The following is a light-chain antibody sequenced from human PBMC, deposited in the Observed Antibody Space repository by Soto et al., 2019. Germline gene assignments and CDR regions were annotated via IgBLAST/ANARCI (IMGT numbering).Light chain of an antibody. CDR3: CSYAGGYTWV. CDR1: SSNVGGYNY. CDR2: DVN. Sequence: QSALTQPRSVSGSPGQSVTISCTGTSSNVGGYNYVSWYQQHPGKAPKVMIYDVNKRPSGVPDRFSGSKSGNTASLTISGLQAEDEADYYCCSYAGGYTWVFGGGTKVTVL. J-gene: IGLJ3*02. V-gene: IGLV2-11*01.